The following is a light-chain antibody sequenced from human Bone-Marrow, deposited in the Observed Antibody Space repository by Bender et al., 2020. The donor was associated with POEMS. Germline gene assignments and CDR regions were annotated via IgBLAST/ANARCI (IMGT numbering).Light chain of an antibody. CDR2: GYN. CDR1: SSNIGSNS. CDR3: ASWDDSLSGLWV. J-gene: IGLJ3*02. V-gene: IGLV1-47*02. Sequence: QSVLTQPPSASGTPGQRVTISCSGSSSNIGSNSVNWYQHLPGTAPKLLIYGYNNRPSGVPDRFSGSKSGTSASLAISGLRSEDEGDYYCASWDDSLSGLWVFGGGTKLTVL.